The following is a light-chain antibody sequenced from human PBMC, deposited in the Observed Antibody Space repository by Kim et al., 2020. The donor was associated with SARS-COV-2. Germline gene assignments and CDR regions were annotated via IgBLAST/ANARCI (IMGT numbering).Light chain of an antibody. CDR2: GNT. CDR1: SSNIGAAYG. Sequence: QSVLTQPPSVSGAPGQRVTISCTGSSSNIGAAYGVHWYQQLPGTVPKLLIYGNTNRPSGVPDRFSGSKSGTSASLAITGLQADDEADYYCQSYDSSLSGVVFGGGTQLTVL. V-gene: IGLV1-40*01. J-gene: IGLJ2*01. CDR3: QSYDSSLSGVV.